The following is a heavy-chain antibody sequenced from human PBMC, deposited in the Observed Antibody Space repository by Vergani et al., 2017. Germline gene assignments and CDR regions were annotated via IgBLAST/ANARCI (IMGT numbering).Heavy chain of an antibody. CDR3: ARDDVYGAGVDR. J-gene: IGHJ5*02. V-gene: IGHV4-61*02. CDR1: GDSIKTSTYY. Sequence: QVQLQESGPVLVKPSQTLSLTCTVSGDSIKTSTYYWSWSRQPAGKGLEWIGRIYPSGSPNYNPSLQSRVTMSVDTSKNQFSRKLRSVTAADTAIYYCARDDVYGAGVDRWGQGALVTVSS. D-gene: IGHD3-10*01. CDR2: IYPSGSP.